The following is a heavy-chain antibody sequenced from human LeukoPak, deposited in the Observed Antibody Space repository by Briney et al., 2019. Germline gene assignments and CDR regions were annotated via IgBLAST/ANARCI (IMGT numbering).Heavy chain of an antibody. V-gene: IGHV3-48*03. CDR2: ISSGDSPM. D-gene: IGHD3-22*01. Sequence: PGGSLRLSCAASGFTFSSYEMNWVRQAPGKGLEWVSYISSGDSPMYYADSVKGRFTISRDNAKNSLFLQMNSLRVEDTAVYYCTTDITMIVVVITTYDYWGQGTLVTVSS. CDR1: GFTFSSYE. CDR3: TTDITMIVVVITTYDY. J-gene: IGHJ4*02.